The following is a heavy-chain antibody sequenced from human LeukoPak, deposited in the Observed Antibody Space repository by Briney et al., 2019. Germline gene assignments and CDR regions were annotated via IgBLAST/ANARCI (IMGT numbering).Heavy chain of an antibody. Sequence: GGSLRLSCAASGFTFSTSTMNWVRQAPGKGLEWVSSISSSSSYIYYADSVKGRFTISRDNAKNSLYLQMNSLRAEDTAVYYCARYSSGWAWGQGTLVTVSS. J-gene: IGHJ5*02. CDR2: ISSSSSYI. D-gene: IGHD6-19*01. V-gene: IGHV3-21*01. CDR3: ARYSSGWA. CDR1: GFTFSTST.